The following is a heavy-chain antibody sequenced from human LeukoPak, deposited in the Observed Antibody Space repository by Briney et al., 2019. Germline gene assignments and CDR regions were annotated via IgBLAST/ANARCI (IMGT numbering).Heavy chain of an antibody. CDR3: ALPYYYGSGSFDH. CDR1: GYTFTGYY. CDR2: INPNSGGT. J-gene: IGHJ4*02. Sequence: ASVKVSCKASGYTFTGYYMHWVRQAPGQGLEWMGWINPNSGGTNYAQKFQGRVTMTRDTSISTAYMELSRLRSDDTAVYYCALPYYYGSGSFDHWGQGTLVTVSS. D-gene: IGHD3-10*01. V-gene: IGHV1-2*02.